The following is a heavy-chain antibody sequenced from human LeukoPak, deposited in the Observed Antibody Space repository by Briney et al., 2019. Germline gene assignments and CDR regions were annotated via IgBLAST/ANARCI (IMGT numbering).Heavy chain of an antibody. CDR1: GFTFSSYA. J-gene: IGHJ4*02. V-gene: IGHV3-23*01. Sequence: GGSLRLSCTASGFTFSSYAMNWVRQAPGKGPELVSGITGSSGGTYYADSVKGRFTISKDNSKTSLYLQMNSLRAEDTAVYYGAKLIRGSSYYFDYWGQGTLVTVSS. CDR3: AKLIRGSSYYFDY. CDR2: ITGSSGGT. D-gene: IGHD3-10*01.